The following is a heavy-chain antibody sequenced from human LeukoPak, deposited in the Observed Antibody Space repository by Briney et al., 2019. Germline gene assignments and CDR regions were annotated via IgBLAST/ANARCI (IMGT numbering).Heavy chain of an antibody. J-gene: IGHJ4*02. D-gene: IGHD2-2*01. V-gene: IGHV3-20*04. CDR2: INWNGGSI. Sequence: GGSLRLSCAASGFTFDDYGVSWVRQAPGKGLEWVSGINWNGGSIGHADSVKGRFTISRDNAKNSLYLQMNSLRAEDTAMYYCARQGCSSTSCYTYWGQGTLVTVSS. CDR3: ARQGCSSTSCYTY. CDR1: GFTFDDYG.